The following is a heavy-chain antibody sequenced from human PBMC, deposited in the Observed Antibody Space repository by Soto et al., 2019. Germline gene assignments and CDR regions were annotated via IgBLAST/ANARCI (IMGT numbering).Heavy chain of an antibody. V-gene: IGHV4-59*12. Sequence: SETLSLTCTVSGGSISSYYWSWIRQPPGKGLEWIGYIYYSGSTNYNPSLKSRVTISVDKSKNQFSLKLSSVTAADTAVYYCARVGTYCSGGSCHTHYYYYGMDVWGQGTTVTVSS. J-gene: IGHJ6*02. D-gene: IGHD2-15*01. CDR3: ARVGTYCSGGSCHTHYYYYGMDV. CDR1: GGSISSYY. CDR2: IYYSGST.